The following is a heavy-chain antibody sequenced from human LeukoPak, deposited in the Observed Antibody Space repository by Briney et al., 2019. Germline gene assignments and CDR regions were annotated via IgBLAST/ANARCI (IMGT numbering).Heavy chain of an antibody. J-gene: IGHJ6*03. Sequence: ASVKVSCKASGGTFSSYAISWVRQAPGQGLEWMGGIIPIFGTANYAQKFQGRVTITTDESTSTAYMELSSLRSEDTAVYYCAREYSSSPHSYYYYYMDVWGKGTTVTVSS. CDR2: IIPIFGTA. CDR3: AREYSSSPHSYYYYYMDV. D-gene: IGHD6-6*01. CDR1: GGTFSSYA. V-gene: IGHV1-69*05.